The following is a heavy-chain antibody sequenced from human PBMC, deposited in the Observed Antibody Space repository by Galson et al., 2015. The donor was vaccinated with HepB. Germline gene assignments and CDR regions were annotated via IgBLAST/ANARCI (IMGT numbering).Heavy chain of an antibody. CDR2: ISSSSSYI. D-gene: IGHD3-22*01. J-gene: IGHJ4*02. CDR3: AREVGVDSSGYYRRYFDY. CDR1: GFTFSSYS. V-gene: IGHV3-21*01. Sequence: LRLSCAASGFTFSSYSMNWVRQAPGKGLEWVSSISSSSSYIYYADSVKGRFTISRDNAKNSLYLQMNSLRAEDTAVYYCAREVGVDSSGYYRRYFDYWGQGTLVTVSS.